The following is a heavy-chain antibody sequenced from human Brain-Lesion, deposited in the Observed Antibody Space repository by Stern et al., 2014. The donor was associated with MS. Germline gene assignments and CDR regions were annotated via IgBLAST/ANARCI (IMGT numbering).Heavy chain of an antibody. Sequence: QVQLQQWGAGLLKPSETLSLTCGVYGGSFSGYYWTWIRQPPGKGLEWIGGINHSGRINYNPSLESRVTMSVDTSKHQLSLRLSSATAADTAVYYCARDVGGAFDYWGQGTLVTVSS. D-gene: IGHD2-21*01. CDR3: ARDVGGAFDY. CDR1: GGSFSGYY. V-gene: IGHV4-34*01. J-gene: IGHJ4*02. CDR2: INHSGRI.